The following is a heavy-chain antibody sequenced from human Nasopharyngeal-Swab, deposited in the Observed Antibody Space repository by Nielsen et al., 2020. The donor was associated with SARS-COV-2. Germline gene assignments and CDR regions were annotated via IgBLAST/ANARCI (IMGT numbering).Heavy chain of an antibody. V-gene: IGHV4-34*01. J-gene: IGHJ5*02. Sequence: PGKGLEWIGEINHSGSTNYNPSLKSRVTISVDTSKNQFSLKLSSVTAADTAVYYCARGGDFWSGYYRNWFDPWGQGTLVTVSS. D-gene: IGHD3-3*01. CDR2: INHSGST. CDR3: ARGGDFWSGYYRNWFDP.